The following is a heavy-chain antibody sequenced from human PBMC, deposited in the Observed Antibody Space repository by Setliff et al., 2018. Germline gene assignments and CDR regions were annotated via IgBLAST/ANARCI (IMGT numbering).Heavy chain of an antibody. CDR3: ASYRQDVNY. CDR2: IYTSGST. Sequence: PSETLSLTCTVSGGSISSDSYNWSWIRQPAGKGLEWLGRIYTSGSTNYNPSLKSRVPISVDTSKNQFSLKLSSVTAADTAVYYCASYRQDVNYWGQGTLVTVSS. CDR1: GGSISSDSYN. V-gene: IGHV4-61*02. D-gene: IGHD4-4*01. J-gene: IGHJ4*02.